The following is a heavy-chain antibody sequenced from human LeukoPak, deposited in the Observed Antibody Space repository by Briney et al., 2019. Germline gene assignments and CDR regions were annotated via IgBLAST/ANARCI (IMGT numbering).Heavy chain of an antibody. CDR2: IYTSGST. J-gene: IGHJ4*02. CDR3: ARLTYDSSGYNLFDY. Sequence: SQTLSLTCTVSGGSISSGSYYWSWIRQPAGKGLEWIGRIYTSGSTNYNPSLKSRVTMSVDTSKNQFSLKLSSVTAADTAVYYCARLTYDSSGYNLFDYWGQGTLVTVSS. V-gene: IGHV4-61*02. CDR1: GGSISSGSYY. D-gene: IGHD3-22*01.